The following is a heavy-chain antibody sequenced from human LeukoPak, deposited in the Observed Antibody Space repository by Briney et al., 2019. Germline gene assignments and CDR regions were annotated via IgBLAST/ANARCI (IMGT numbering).Heavy chain of an antibody. CDR1: GVSISPYY. J-gene: IGHJ3*01. V-gene: IGHV4-4*09. CDR2: IYTSGSN. Sequence: SETLSLTCAVSGVSISPYYWAWIRQPSGKGLEWIGYIYTSGSNKQYLSLKSRVTISVDKSKNHFPLRRTSVTAEDTAVHYCARLSAAEHLGAFDLWGQGTMVTVSS. D-gene: IGHD2/OR15-2a*01. CDR3: ARLSAAEHLGAFDL.